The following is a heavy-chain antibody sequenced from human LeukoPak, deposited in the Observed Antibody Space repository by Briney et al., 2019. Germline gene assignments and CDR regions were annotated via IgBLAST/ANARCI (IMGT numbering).Heavy chain of an antibody. D-gene: IGHD2-8*02. CDR1: GFTFSRHN. CDR3: ARELATAATGAVYFDY. J-gene: IGHJ4*02. CDR2: IWFDGTFE. Sequence: GGSLRLSCAASGFTFSRHNMHWVRQAPGKGLEWVAVIWFDGTFEYYADSVKGRFIISRDNSKNTLFLQMNSLRAGDTAVYYCARELATAATGAVYFDYWGQGSLVTVSS. V-gene: IGHV3-33*01.